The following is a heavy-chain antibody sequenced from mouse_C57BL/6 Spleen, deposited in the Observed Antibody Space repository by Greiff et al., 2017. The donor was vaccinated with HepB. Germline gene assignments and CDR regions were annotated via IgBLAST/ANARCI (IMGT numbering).Heavy chain of an antibody. V-gene: IGHV5-9-1*02. CDR1: GFTFSSYA. CDR3: TRGGDYSAMDY. J-gene: IGHJ4*01. CDR2: ISSGGDYI. Sequence: EVMLVESGEGLVKPGGSLKLSCAASGFTFSSYAMSWVRQTPEKRLEWVAYISSGGDYIYYADTVKGRFTISRDNARNTLYLQMSSLKSEDTAMYYCTRGGDYSAMDYWGQGTSVTVSS.